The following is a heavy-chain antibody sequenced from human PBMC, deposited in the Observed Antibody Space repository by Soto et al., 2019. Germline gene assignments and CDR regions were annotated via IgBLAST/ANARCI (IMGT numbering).Heavy chain of an antibody. CDR1: GDSITSGGYY. J-gene: IGHJ6*02. CDR2: IYHSGGA. D-gene: IGHD3-10*01. V-gene: IGHV4-31*03. CDR3: ARDYYGAGSQYYYCGMEV. Sequence: SETLSLTCTVSGDSITSGGYYWSWLLQPPGKCLEWIGYIYHSGGASYNPSLRGRAVISIDTSKNQFSLRLNAVTAADTATYYCARDYYGAGSQYYYCGMEVWGQGTTVTVSS.